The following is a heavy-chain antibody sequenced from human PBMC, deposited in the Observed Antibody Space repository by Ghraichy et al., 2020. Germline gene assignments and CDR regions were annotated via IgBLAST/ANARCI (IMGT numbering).Heavy chain of an antibody. CDR1: GFTFSSYS. CDR3: ARDHNYDFWSGYSWGYYYGMDV. D-gene: IGHD3-3*01. J-gene: IGHJ6*02. V-gene: IGHV3-48*02. CDR2: ISSSSSTI. Sequence: GGSLRLSCAASGFTFSSYSMNWVRQAPGKGLEWVSYISSSSSTIYYADSVKGRFTISRDNVKNSLYLQMNSLRDEDTAVYYCARDHNYDFWSGYSWGYYYGMDVWGQGTTVTVSS.